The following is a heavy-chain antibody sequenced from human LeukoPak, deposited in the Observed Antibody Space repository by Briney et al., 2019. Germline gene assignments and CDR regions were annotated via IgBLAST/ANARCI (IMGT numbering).Heavy chain of an antibody. V-gene: IGHV1-8*01. CDR1: GYTFTSYE. Sequence: ASMKVSCKASGYTFTSYEMNWVRQATGQGLEWMGWMNPNSGNTGYAQKFQGRVTMTRNTSISTAYMELTSLRSEDTAVYYCARGIAAVDIWGQGTMVTVSS. J-gene: IGHJ3*02. CDR2: MNPNSGNT. D-gene: IGHD6-13*01. CDR3: ARGIAAVDI.